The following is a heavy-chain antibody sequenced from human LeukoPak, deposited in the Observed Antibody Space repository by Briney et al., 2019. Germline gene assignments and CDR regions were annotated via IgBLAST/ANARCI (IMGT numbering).Heavy chain of an antibody. Sequence: SETLSLTCTVSGGSISSGGYYWSWIRQHPGKGLEWIGYIYYSGSTYYNPSLKSRVTISVDTSKNQFSLKLSSVTAADTAVYYCARSSRIAVAPAGYYYYYMDVWGKGTTVTVSS. J-gene: IGHJ6*03. CDR3: ARSSRIAVAPAGYYYYYMDV. CDR2: IYYSGST. CDR1: GGSISSGGYY. V-gene: IGHV4-31*03. D-gene: IGHD6-19*01.